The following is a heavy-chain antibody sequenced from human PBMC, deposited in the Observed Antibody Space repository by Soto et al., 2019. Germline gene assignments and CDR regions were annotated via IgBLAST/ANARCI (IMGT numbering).Heavy chain of an antibody. V-gene: IGHV3-33*01. Sequence: QVQLVDSGGGVVQPGRSLRLSCAASGFTFSRYGMHWVRQAPGKGLEWVATIWYDGSNQYYADSVKGRFTISRDNSKHTLYLQMNILRAEDTAVYFCARDQSGASFDLVGRGTLVTVSS. D-gene: IGHD1-26*01. CDR1: GFTFSRYG. J-gene: IGHJ2*01. CDR2: IWYDGSNQ. CDR3: ARDQSGASFDL.